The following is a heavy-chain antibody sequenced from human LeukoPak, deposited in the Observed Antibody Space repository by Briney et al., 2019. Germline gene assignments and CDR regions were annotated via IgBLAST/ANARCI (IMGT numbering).Heavy chain of an antibody. CDR3: ARGGRGYSYGYTFDY. CDR2: INHSGST. J-gene: IGHJ4*02. Sequence: SETLSLTCIISGDSSTSDSYYGGWVRQPPGKGLEWIGEINHSGSTNYNPSLKSRVTISVDTSKNQFSLKLSSVTAADTAVYYCARGGRGYSYGYTFDYWGQGTLVTVSS. CDR1: GDSSTSDSYY. D-gene: IGHD5-18*01. V-gene: IGHV4-39*07.